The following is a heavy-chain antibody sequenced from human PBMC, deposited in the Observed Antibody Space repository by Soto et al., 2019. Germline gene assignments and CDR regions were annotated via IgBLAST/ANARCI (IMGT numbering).Heavy chain of an antibody. CDR1: GFTFNDYA. J-gene: IGHJ3*02. D-gene: IGHD2-8*01. CDR2: LSSRGFST. Sequence: EVQLLESGGDLVQPGGSLRLSCAASGFTFNDYALTWVRQVPGKGLEWVSSLSSRGFSTHYAESVKGRFTISRDNIKNTVYLQMNSLRAEDTAVYYCARDRAVYCSNGICLEASDIWGQGTLVTVSS. V-gene: IGHV3-23*01. CDR3: ARDRAVYCSNGICLEASDI.